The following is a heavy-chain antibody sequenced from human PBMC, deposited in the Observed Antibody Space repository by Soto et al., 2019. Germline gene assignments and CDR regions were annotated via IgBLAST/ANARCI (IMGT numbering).Heavy chain of an antibody. D-gene: IGHD6-6*01. CDR3: ARPRSSSYYYYYALDV. CDR1: GFTLNKYW. J-gene: IGHJ6*02. Sequence: GGSLRLSCAASGFTLNKYWMSWVRQAPGKGLEWVANMKQDGSERNYVDSVKGRFTISRDNAKNSLYLQMNSLRAEDTAVYYCARPRSSSYYYYYALDVWGQGTTVTV. V-gene: IGHV3-7*03. CDR2: MKQDGSER.